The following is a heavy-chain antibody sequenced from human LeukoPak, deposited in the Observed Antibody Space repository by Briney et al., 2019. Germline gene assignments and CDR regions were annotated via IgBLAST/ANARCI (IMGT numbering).Heavy chain of an antibody. CDR1: GFTFSSYS. J-gene: IGHJ4*02. Sequence: GGSLRLSSAASGFTFSSYSMNWVRQAPGKGLEWVSYISSSSSTIYYADSVKGRFTISRDNAKNSLYLRMNSLRAEDTAVYYCARDWFHAIDYWGQGTLVTVSS. CDR2: ISSSSSTI. D-gene: IGHD2/OR15-2a*01. V-gene: IGHV3-48*01. CDR3: ARDWFHAIDY.